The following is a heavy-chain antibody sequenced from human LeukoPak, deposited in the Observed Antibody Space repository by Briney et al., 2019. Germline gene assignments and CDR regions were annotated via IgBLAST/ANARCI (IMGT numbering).Heavy chain of an antibody. CDR2: IYYSGST. CDR3: ARLSTPPASLRYFDWLPDGTVRRLPNYFDY. J-gene: IGHJ4*02. Sequence: SETLSLTCTVSGGSISSSSYYWGWIRQPPGKGLEWIGSIYYSGSTYYNPSLKSRDTISVDASKNQFSLKLSSVTAADTAVYYCARLSTPPASLRYFDWLPDGTVRRLPNYFDYWGQGTLVTVSS. V-gene: IGHV4-39*01. CDR1: GGSISSSSYY. D-gene: IGHD3-9*01.